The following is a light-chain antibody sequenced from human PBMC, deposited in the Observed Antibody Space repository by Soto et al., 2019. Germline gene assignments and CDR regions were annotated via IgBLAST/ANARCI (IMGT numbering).Light chain of an antibody. CDR2: ASS. V-gene: IGKV1-39*01. Sequence: IQMTQSPSSLSASVGDRVTITSRASQDITNSLNWYQQKSGKAPSLLIYASSTLQTGVPSRFSGSGSGTDFTLSISNLQPEDFAHYFCHQTYSTPGTFGQGTKVDI. J-gene: IGKJ1*01. CDR3: HQTYSTPGT. CDR1: QDITNS.